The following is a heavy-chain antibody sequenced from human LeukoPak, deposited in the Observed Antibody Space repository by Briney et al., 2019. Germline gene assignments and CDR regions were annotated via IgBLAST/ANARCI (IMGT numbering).Heavy chain of an antibody. CDR3: ARTGSTVTMLYPFDH. V-gene: IGHV4-59*01. J-gene: IGHJ4*02. CDR2: IYYSWNT. Sequence: PPETLSLTCTVSGGSISSYYWTWIRQPPGKGLEWVGYIYYSWNTNYNPSLKSRVSISVDTSKNQFSLKLSSVTAADTAVYYCARTGSTVTMLYPFDHWGQGTLVTVSS. D-gene: IGHD4-17*01. CDR1: GGSISSYY.